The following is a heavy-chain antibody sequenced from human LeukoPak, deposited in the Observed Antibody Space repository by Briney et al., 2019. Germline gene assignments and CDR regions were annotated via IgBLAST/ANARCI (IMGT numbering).Heavy chain of an antibody. CDR1: GYTFTSYA. Sequence: WASVKVSFKASGYTFTSYAMHWVRQAPGQRLEWMGWINAGNGNTKYSQEFQGRVTITRDTSASTAYMELSSLRSEDMAVYYCARGNYDSSGYYSHPDYWGQGTLVTVSS. CDR3: ARGNYDSSGYYSHPDY. V-gene: IGHV1-3*03. D-gene: IGHD3-22*01. J-gene: IGHJ4*02. CDR2: INAGNGNT.